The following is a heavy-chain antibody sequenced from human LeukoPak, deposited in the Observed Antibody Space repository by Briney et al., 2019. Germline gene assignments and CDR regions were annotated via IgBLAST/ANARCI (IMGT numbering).Heavy chain of an antibody. Sequence: GGSLRLSCAASGFTFSSYGMSWVRQAPGKGLDWVANIKHDGSEKYDVDSVKGRFTISRDNARNSLYLQMNSLRVEDTAVYYCATSSTARGGTDYWGQGTLVTVSS. CDR3: ATSSTARGGTDY. J-gene: IGHJ4*02. CDR1: GFTFSSYG. D-gene: IGHD2-2*01. CDR2: IKHDGSEK. V-gene: IGHV3-7*01.